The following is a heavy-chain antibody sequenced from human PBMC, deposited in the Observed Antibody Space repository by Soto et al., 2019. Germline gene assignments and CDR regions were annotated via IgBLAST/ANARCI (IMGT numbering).Heavy chain of an antibody. D-gene: IGHD3-22*01. Sequence: EVQLLESGGGLVQPGGSLRLSCAASGFTFSSYAMSWVRQAPGKGLEWVSAISGSGGSTYYADSVKGRFTISRDNSKNTRYLQMNSLRAEDTAVYYCAKDHRWIVVVPAFDYWGQGTLVTVSS. V-gene: IGHV3-23*01. CDR2: ISGSGGST. J-gene: IGHJ4*02. CDR3: AKDHRWIVVVPAFDY. CDR1: GFTFSSYA.